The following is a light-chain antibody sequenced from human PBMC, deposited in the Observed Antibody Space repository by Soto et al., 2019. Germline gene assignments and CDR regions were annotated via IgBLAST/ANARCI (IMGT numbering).Light chain of an antibody. CDR2: DAS. CDR3: QQYNNWPAIT. CDR1: KSVRSN. V-gene: IGKV3D-15*01. Sequence: EIVMTQSPATLSVSPGERATLSCRASKSVRSNFAWYQQKPGQAPRLLIYDASTRATGIPARFSGSGSGTEFTLTISSLQSEDFAVYYCQQYNNWPAITFGQGTRMAIK. J-gene: IGKJ5*01.